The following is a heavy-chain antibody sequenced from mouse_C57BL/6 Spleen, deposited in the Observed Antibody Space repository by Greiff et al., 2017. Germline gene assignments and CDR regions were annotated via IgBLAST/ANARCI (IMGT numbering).Heavy chain of an antibody. D-gene: IGHD1-1*01. CDR1: GYTFTSYW. Sequence: VKLQQPGAELVKPGASVKLSCKASGYTFTSYWMQWVKQRPGQGLEWIGEIDPSDSYTNYNQKFKGKATLTVDTSSSTAYMQLSSLTSEDSAVYYCARRAYYYGIWYFDVWGTGTTVTVSS. V-gene: IGHV1-50*01. J-gene: IGHJ1*03. CDR3: ARRAYYYGIWYFDV. CDR2: IDPSDSYT.